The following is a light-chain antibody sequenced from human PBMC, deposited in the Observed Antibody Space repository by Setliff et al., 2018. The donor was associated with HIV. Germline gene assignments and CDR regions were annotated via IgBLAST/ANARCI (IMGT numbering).Light chain of an antibody. CDR3: CSFTSSNTYV. V-gene: IGLV2-14*01. Sequence: QSALAQPASVSGSPGQSITISCTGTSSDTAYYNYVSWYQQHPGKAPKLMILDVDKRPSGVSNRFSGSKSGNTASLTISGLQVEDESDCYCCSFTSSNTYVFGTGTKVTVL. CDR2: DVD. J-gene: IGLJ1*01. CDR1: SSDTAYYNY.